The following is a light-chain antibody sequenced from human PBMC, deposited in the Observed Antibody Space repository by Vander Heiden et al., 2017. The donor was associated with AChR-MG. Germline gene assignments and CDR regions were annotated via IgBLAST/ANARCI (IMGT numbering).Light chain of an antibody. CDR2: DAS. CDR1: QSVSSC. V-gene: IGKV3-11*01. CDR3: QQRSNWRIT. J-gene: IGKJ4*01. Sequence: EIVLTQSPATLPLSPGERATLSCRASQSVSSCLAWYQQKPGQAPRLLIYDASNRATGIPARFSGSGSGTDFTLTISSLEPEDFAVYYCQQRSNWRITFGGGTKVEIK.